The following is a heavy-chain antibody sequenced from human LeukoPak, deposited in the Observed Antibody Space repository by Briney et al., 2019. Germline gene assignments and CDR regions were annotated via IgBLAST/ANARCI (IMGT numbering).Heavy chain of an antibody. CDR3: ANTHDYGDYGDGFDI. J-gene: IGHJ3*02. CDR1: GFTFSSYG. Sequence: GGSLRLSCAASGFTFSSYGMHWVRRAPGKGLEWVAVISYDGSNKYYADSVKGRFTISRDNSKNTLYLQMNSLRAEDTAVYYCANTHDYGDYGDGFDIWGQGTMVTVSS. CDR2: ISYDGSNK. V-gene: IGHV3-30*18. D-gene: IGHD4-17*01.